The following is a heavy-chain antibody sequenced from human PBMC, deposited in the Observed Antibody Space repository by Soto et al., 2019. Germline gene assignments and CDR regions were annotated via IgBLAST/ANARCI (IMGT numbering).Heavy chain of an antibody. J-gene: IGHJ4*02. CDR3: ARAGLSDYDFWSGYLNY. Sequence: ASVKVSCNASGYTFTSYGISLVRQAPGQGLEWMGWISAYNGNTNYAQKLQGRVTMTTDTSTSTAYMELRSLRSDDTAVYYCARAGLSDYDFWSGYLNYWGQGTLVTVSS. D-gene: IGHD3-3*01. V-gene: IGHV1-18*01. CDR2: ISAYNGNT. CDR1: GYTFTSYG.